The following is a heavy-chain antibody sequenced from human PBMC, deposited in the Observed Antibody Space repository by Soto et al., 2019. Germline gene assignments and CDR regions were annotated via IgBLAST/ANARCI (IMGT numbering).Heavy chain of an antibody. Sequence: QVQLQQWGAGLLKPSETLSLTCAVYGGSFSGYYWSWIRQPPGKGLEWIGEINHSGSTNYNPSLKSRVFISVDTSKNQFSLKLSYVTAADTAVYYCASVSLGGAFDPWGQGTLVTVSS. V-gene: IGHV4-34*01. J-gene: IGHJ5*02. D-gene: IGHD3-16*01. CDR3: ASVSLGGAFDP. CDR1: GGSFSGYY. CDR2: INHSGST.